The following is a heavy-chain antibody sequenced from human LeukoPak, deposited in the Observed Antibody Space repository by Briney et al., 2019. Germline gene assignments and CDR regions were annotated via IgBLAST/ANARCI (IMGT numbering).Heavy chain of an antibody. J-gene: IGHJ4*02. CDR1: GFSFSNYW. D-gene: IGHD1-26*01. Sequence: GGSLRLSCAASGFSFSNYWMTWVRQAPGKGLEWVANINQDGSEKYSEDSVKGRFTISRDNAKNSLSLQMSSLRVEDTAVYYCALGVYHLDHWGQGTLVTVSS. CDR3: ALGVYHLDH. V-gene: IGHV3-7*01. CDR2: INQDGSEK.